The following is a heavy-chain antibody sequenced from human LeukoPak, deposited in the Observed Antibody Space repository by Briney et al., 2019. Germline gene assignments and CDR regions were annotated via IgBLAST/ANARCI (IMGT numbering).Heavy chain of an antibody. CDR3: AREGYSYGTDY. Sequence: SETLSLTCAVHGGSFSGYYWSWIRQPPGKGLEWIGEINHSGSTNYNPSLKSRVTISVDTSKNQFSLKLSSVTAADTAVYYCAREGYSYGTDYWGQGTLVTVSS. D-gene: IGHD5-18*01. CDR1: GGSFSGYY. CDR2: INHSGST. V-gene: IGHV4-34*01. J-gene: IGHJ4*02.